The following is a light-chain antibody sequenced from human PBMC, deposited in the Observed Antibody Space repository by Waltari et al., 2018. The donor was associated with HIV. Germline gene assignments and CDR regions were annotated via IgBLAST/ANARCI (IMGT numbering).Light chain of an antibody. Sequence: QSALTQPASVSGSPGQSITISCTGTSSDVGGYNYVSWYQQNPGKDPKLMIYDVSNRPSGVSNRFSGSKSGNTASLTISGLQAEDEADYYCSSYTSSSALYVVFGGGTKLTVL. CDR3: SSYTSSSALYVV. V-gene: IGLV2-14*03. CDR1: SSDVGGYNY. CDR2: DVS. J-gene: IGLJ2*01.